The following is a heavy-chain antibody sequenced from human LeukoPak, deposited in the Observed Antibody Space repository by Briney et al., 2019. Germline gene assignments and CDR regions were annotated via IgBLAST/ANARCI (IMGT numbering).Heavy chain of an antibody. J-gene: IGHJ4*02. CDR1: GFTFRNHG. Sequence: GGSLRLSCVASGFTFRNHGMIWVRQAPGKGLEWISYIGIDSGNTNYADSVKGRFTISGDKAKNSLYLQMNSLRVEDTAVYYCARDYKYAFDNWGQGTLVTVSS. CDR2: IGIDSGNT. D-gene: IGHD5-24*01. CDR3: ARDYKYAFDN. V-gene: IGHV3-48*01.